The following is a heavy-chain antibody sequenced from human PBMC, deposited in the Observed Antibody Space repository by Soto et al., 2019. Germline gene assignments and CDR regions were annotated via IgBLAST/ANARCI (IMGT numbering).Heavy chain of an antibody. D-gene: IGHD3-10*01. CDR2: MNPNSGNT. CDR3: ARGTYGSGSYYLDY. CDR1: GYTFTSYD. Sequence: ASVKVSCKASGYTFTSYDINCVRQATGQGLEWMGWMNPNSGNTGYAQKFQGRVTMTRNTSISTAYMELSSLRSEDTAVYYCARGTYGSGSYYLDYWGQGTLVTVSS. J-gene: IGHJ4*02. V-gene: IGHV1-8*01.